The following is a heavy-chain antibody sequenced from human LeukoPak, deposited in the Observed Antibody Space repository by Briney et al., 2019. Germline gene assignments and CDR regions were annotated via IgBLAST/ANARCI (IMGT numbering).Heavy chain of an antibody. Sequence: GGSLTLSCVASGFTVSNNYMSWVRQAPGKGLEWVSVIYSGGSTYYADSVKGRFTISRDNSKNTLFLQMNNLRTEDTAVYYCAREIPTSGSFYGDFDDWGQGALVTVSS. CDR1: GFTVSNNY. V-gene: IGHV3-53*01. CDR2: IYSGGST. CDR3: AREIPTSGSFYGDFDD. D-gene: IGHD3-22*01. J-gene: IGHJ4*02.